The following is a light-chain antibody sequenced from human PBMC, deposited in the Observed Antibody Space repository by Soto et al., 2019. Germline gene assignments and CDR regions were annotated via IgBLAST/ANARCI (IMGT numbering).Light chain of an antibody. CDR3: QQRSNWPWT. CDR1: QSVSTF. J-gene: IGKJ1*01. Sequence: EIVFTQSPATLSLSPGERATLSCRASQSVSTFLAWYQQKPGHAPRLLIYDASNRATGIPARFSGSGSGTDFTLTISRLEPDDFAVYYCQQRSNWPWTFGQGTKVDIK. CDR2: DAS. V-gene: IGKV3-11*01.